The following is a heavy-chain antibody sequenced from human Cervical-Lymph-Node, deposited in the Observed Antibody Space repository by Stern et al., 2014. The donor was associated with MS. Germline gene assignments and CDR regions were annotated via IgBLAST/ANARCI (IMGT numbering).Heavy chain of an antibody. Sequence: EVQLVESGGGLVKPGGSLRLSCAASGFTFSSYSMIWVRQAPGQGLEWVSSISSSSSDIYYADSVKGRFTISRDNAKNSLYLQMNSLRAEDTAVYYCARDPITMVRGVIYWGQGTLVTVSS. J-gene: IGHJ4*02. V-gene: IGHV3-21*01. CDR1: GFTFSSYS. CDR2: ISSSSSDI. CDR3: ARDPITMVRGVIY. D-gene: IGHD3-10*01.